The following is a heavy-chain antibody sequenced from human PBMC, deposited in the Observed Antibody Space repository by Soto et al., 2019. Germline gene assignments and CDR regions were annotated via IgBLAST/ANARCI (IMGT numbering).Heavy chain of an antibody. CDR2: IYHSGST. CDR3: ARAGTIFGAVTTGAFDI. Sequence: QLQLRESGSGLVKPSQTLSLTCAVSGGSISSGGYSWSWIRQPPGKGLEWIGYIYHSGSTYYNPSLKSRVTISVDRSKNQFSLKLSSVTAADTAVYYCARAGTIFGAVTTGAFDIWGQGTMVTVSS. J-gene: IGHJ3*02. CDR1: GGSISSGGYS. V-gene: IGHV4-30-2*01. D-gene: IGHD3-3*01.